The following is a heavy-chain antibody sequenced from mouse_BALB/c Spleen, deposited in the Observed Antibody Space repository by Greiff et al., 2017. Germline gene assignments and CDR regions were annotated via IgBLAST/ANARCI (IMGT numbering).Heavy chain of an antibody. Sequence: VHLVESGPGLVAPSQSLSITCTVSGFSLTSYGVHWVRQPPGKGLEWLGVIWAGGSTNYYSAILSRLSISKDNSKSQVFLKMNSLQTDDTAMYYCDRDRTGTFAYWGQGTLVTVSA. CDR2: IWAGGST. D-gene: IGHD4-1*01. V-gene: IGHV2-9*02. CDR3: DRDRTGTFAY. J-gene: IGHJ3*01. CDR1: GFSLTSYG.